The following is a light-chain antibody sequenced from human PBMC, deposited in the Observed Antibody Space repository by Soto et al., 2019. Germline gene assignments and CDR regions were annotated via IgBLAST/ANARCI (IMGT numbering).Light chain of an antibody. CDR2: AAS. CDR1: QRVSGNY. Sequence: EVVLTQSPVTLSVSPGEKATLSCRASQRVSGNYLAWYQHQPGRAPRLLINAASDRVPGIPDRFVGSGSGTDFTITIIRLEPEDFSTYYCQQYSRSPYAFGPGTKLEVK. V-gene: IGKV3-20*01. J-gene: IGKJ1*01. CDR3: QQYSRSPYA.